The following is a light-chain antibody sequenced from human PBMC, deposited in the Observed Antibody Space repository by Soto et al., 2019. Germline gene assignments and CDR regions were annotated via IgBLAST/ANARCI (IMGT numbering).Light chain of an antibody. CDR2: KAS. CDR1: QTISSW. CDR3: QQYNTYYT. V-gene: IGKV1-5*03. J-gene: IGKJ2*01. Sequence: DIQMTQCASTLSASVGDRVTSTCRASQTISSWLAWYQQKPGQAPKLLIYKASTLEGGVSSRFSGSGSGTEFTLTISKLQTDDFATYYCQQYNTYYTFGQGTKVDIK.